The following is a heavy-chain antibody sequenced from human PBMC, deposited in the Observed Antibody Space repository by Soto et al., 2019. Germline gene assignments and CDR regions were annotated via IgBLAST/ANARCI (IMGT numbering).Heavy chain of an antibody. CDR2: ITDTGGST. V-gene: IGHV3-23*01. D-gene: IGHD4-4*01. J-gene: IGHJ5*01. CDR3: ARIRTVGYSTFDS. Sequence: PGGSLRLSCAASGFTFSRYAMSWVRQVPGKGLEWVSSITDTGGSTHFPDSVRGRISISRDDSKNTLYLQMDSLRVEDTAVYYCARIRTVGYSTFDSWGKGVLVTVSS. CDR1: GFTFSRYA.